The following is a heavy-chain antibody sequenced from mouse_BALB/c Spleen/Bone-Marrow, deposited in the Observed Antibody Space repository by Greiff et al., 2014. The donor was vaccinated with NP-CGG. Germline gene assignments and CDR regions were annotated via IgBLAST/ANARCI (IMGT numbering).Heavy chain of an antibody. V-gene: IGHV1-80*01. D-gene: IGHD2-1*01. CDR1: GYAFSSYW. CDR2: IYPGDGDT. Sequence: LVESGAELVRPGSSVKISCKASGYAFSSYWMNWVKQRPGQGLEWIGQIYPGDGDTNYSGKFKGIATLTADESSSTAYMQLSSLTSEDSAVYFCAFGNYDFDYWGQGTTLTVSS. CDR3: AFGNYDFDY. J-gene: IGHJ2*01.